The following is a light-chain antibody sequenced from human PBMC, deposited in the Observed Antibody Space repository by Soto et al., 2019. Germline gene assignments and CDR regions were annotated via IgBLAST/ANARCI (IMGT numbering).Light chain of an antibody. Sequence: DIQMTQSPSSLSASVGDRVTMTCRASQTISSYLNWYQQKPGKAPNLLIYAASSLQSGVPSRFRGSGAGTDFNLTINRLQPEDFAIYYCQQTYSTPRTFGQGTKVEIK. J-gene: IGKJ1*01. CDR2: AAS. CDR3: QQTYSTPRT. V-gene: IGKV1-39*01. CDR1: QTISSY.